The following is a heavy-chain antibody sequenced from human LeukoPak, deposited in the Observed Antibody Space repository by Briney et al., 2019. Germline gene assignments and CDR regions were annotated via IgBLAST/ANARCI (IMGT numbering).Heavy chain of an antibody. D-gene: IGHD1-1*01. CDR1: GFPFSTYA. V-gene: IGHV3-21*01. CDR2: ISSNSRYL. CDR3: ARDRGGNWVDALEI. Sequence: PGGSLRLSCAGSGFPFSTYAMNWVRQTPGKGLEWVASISSNSRYLYYPGSVKGRFTISRDNAENSLYLQMSSLRADDTAVYYCARDRGGNWVDALEIWGQGTMVTVSS. J-gene: IGHJ3*02.